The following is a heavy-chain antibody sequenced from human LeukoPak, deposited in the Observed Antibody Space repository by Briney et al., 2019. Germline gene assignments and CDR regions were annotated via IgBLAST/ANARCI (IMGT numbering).Heavy chain of an antibody. J-gene: IGHJ4*02. D-gene: IGHD6-6*01. CDR1: GGSFSGYY. Sequence: SETLSLTCAVYGGSFSGYYSSWIRQPPGKGLEWIGEINHSGSTNYNPSLKSRVTISVDTSKNQFSLKLSSVTAADTALYYFSRGWQLGDYWGQGTLVTVSS. CDR3: SRGWQLGDY. V-gene: IGHV4-34*01. CDR2: INHSGST.